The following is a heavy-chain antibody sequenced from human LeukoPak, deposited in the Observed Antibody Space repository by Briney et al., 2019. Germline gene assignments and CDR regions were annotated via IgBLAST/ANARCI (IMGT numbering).Heavy chain of an antibody. D-gene: IGHD6-13*01. CDR2: INPNSGGT. V-gene: IGHV1-2*02. CDR1: GYTFTGYY. Sequence: ASVKVSCKASGYTFTGYYIHWVRQAPGQGLEWMGWINPNSGGTNYAQKFQGRVTMTRDTSISTAYMELSRLRSDDTAVYYCAREGEQQLVSSGDWFDPWGQGTLVTVSS. CDR3: AREGEQQLVSSGDWFDP. J-gene: IGHJ5*02.